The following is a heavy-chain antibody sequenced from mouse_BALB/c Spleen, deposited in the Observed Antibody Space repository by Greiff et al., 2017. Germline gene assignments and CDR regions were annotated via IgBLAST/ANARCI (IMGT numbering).Heavy chain of an antibody. CDR1: GFTFSDYY. CDR2: ISDGGSYT. Sequence: EVQLVESGGGLVKPGGSLKLSCAASGFTFSDYYMYWVRQTPEKRLEWVATISDGGSYTYYPDSVKGRFTISRDNAKNNLYLQMSSLKSEDTAMYYCARGEVYYAMDYWGQGTSVTVSS. V-gene: IGHV5-4*02. J-gene: IGHJ4*01. CDR3: ARGEVYYAMDY.